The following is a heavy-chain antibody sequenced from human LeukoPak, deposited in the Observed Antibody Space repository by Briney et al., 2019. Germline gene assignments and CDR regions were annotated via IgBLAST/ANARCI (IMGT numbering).Heavy chain of an antibody. V-gene: IGHV4-34*01. CDR2: INHSGST. CDR1: GGSFSGYY. D-gene: IGHD6-13*01. J-gene: IGHJ4*02. CDR3: AGIRIAAAAYY. Sequence: PSETLSLTCVVYGGSFSGYYWSWIRQPPGKGLEWIGEINHSGSTNYNPSLKSRVTISVDTSKNQFPLKLSSVTAADTAVYYCAGIRIAAAAYYWGQGTLVTVSS.